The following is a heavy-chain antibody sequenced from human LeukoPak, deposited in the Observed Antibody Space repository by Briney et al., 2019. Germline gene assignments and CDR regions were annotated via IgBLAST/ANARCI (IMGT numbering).Heavy chain of an antibody. Sequence: GGSLRLSCGASGFTFSSYAMSWVRQAPGKGLEWVSAISGSGGSTFYADSVKGRFTISRDNSKNTLYLHMNSLSAEDTAIYYCAKDSFSTRWGQGTLVTVSS. CDR2: ISGSGGST. CDR3: AKDSFSTR. CDR1: GFTFSSYA. V-gene: IGHV3-23*01. J-gene: IGHJ4*02. D-gene: IGHD2-2*01.